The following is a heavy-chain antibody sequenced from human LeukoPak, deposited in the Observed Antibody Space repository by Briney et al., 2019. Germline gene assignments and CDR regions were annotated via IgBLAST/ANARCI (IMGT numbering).Heavy chain of an antibody. Sequence: PGGSLRLSCAASGFTFSSYSMNWVRQAPGKGLEWVSSISSSSSYIYYADSVKGRFTISRDNAKNSLYLQMNSPRAEDTAVYYCARDLRHGTSWSWFDPWGQGTLVTVSS. J-gene: IGHJ5*02. D-gene: IGHD6-13*01. CDR1: GFTFSSYS. CDR2: ISSSSSYI. CDR3: ARDLRHGTSWSWFDP. V-gene: IGHV3-21*01.